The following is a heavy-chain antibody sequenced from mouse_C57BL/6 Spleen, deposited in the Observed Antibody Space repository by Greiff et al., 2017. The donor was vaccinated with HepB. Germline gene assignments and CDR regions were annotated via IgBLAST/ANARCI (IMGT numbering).Heavy chain of an antibody. J-gene: IGHJ1*03. Sequence: QVQLQQPGAELVKPGASVKLSCKASGYTFTSYWMQWVKQRPGQGLEWIGEIDPSDSYTNYNQKFKGKATLTVDTSSSTAYMQLSSLTSEDSAVYYCARSTMVTTGYFDVWGTGTTVTVSS. CDR1: GYTFTSYW. CDR2: IDPSDSYT. V-gene: IGHV1-50*01. CDR3: ARSTMVTTGYFDV. D-gene: IGHD2-2*01.